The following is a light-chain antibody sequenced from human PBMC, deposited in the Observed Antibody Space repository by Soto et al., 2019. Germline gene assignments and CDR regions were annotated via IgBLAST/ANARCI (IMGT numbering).Light chain of an antibody. CDR1: QSVLYSSNNKNY. J-gene: IGKJ1*01. V-gene: IGKV4-1*01. Sequence: DIVMTQSPDSLAVSLGERATINCKSSQSVLYSSNNKNYLAWYQQKPGQPPKLLIYWASTRGYGVPDRFSGGGSGTDFTLTISSLQAEGVAVYYCQQYYSTQTVGQGTKVEIK. CDR3: QQYYSTQT. CDR2: WAS.